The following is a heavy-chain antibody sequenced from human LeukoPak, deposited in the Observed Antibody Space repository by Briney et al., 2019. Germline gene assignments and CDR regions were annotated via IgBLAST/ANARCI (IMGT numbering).Heavy chain of an antibody. CDR2: IYYSGST. CDR3: ARHPTSAYYDFWSGYLHPFDY. V-gene: IGHV4-59*08. Sequence: SETLSLTCTVSGGSISSYYWSWIRQPPGKGLEWIGYIYYSGSTNYNPSLKSRVTISVDTSKNQFSLKLSSVTAADTAVYYCARHPTSAYYDFWSGYLHPFDYWGQGTLVTVSS. CDR1: GGSISSYY. J-gene: IGHJ4*02. D-gene: IGHD3-3*01.